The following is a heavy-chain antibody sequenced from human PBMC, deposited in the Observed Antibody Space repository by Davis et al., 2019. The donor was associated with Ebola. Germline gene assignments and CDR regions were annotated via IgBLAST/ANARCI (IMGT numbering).Heavy chain of an antibody. Sequence: PSETLSLTCTVSGASVSRYDFYWSWLRPPPGQGLQWLGFTHYTGSSYYNPSLKSRLTLSLDTSKNQFSLKLTSVTASDTAVYYCAAGRTGRLESWGQGTLGAVSS. J-gene: IGHJ4*02. CDR3: AAGRTGRLES. V-gene: IGHV4-30-4*01. D-gene: IGHD7-27*01. CDR2: THYTGSS. CDR1: GASVSRYDFY.